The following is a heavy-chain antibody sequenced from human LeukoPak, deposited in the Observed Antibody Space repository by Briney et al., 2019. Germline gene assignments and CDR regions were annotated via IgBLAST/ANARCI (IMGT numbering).Heavy chain of an antibody. CDR3: AKDSASYTGRFDS. V-gene: IGHV3-23*01. CDR2: ISGSGGST. Sequence: TGGSLRLSCAASGFTFSSYAMSWVRQAPGKGLEWVSAISGSGGSTYYADSVKGRFTISRDNSKNTLYLQMNSLRAEDTAVYYCAKDSASYTGRFDSWGHGNPLTASS. D-gene: IGHD3-16*02. J-gene: IGHJ4*03. CDR1: GFTFSSYA.